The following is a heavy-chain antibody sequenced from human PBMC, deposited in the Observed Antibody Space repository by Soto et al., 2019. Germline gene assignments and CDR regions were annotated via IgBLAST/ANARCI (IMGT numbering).Heavy chain of an antibody. CDR2: IKSKAGGGKT. D-gene: IGHD3-22*01. J-gene: IGHJ4*01. CDR3: STDFSGTMRVVGFDY. Sequence: EVQLVESGGGLVQPGGSLRLSCAASGFTFSNDCINWVRQAPGKGLEWVGRIKSKAGGGKTDFAAPVKGRIAIARDDSKDLVYLQMLSLKTEAVEVYSFSTDFSGTMRVVGFDYWGHGTLVTVSS. CDR1: GFTFSNDC. V-gene: IGHV3-15*07.